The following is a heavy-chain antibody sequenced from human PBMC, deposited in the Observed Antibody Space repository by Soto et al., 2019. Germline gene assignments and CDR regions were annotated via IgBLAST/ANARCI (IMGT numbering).Heavy chain of an antibody. CDR1: GFTFGDYA. Sequence: GGSLRLSCTASGFTFGDYAMSWVRQAPGKGLEWVGFIRSKAYGGTTEYAASVKGRFTISRDDSKSIAYLQMNSLKTEDTAVYYCTRVWNDAFDYWGQGTLVTVSS. V-gene: IGHV3-49*04. D-gene: IGHD1-1*01. J-gene: IGHJ4*02. CDR2: IRSKAYGGTT. CDR3: TRVWNDAFDY.